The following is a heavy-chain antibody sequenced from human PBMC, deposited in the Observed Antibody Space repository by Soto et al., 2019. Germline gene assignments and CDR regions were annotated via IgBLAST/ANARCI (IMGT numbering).Heavy chain of an antibody. D-gene: IGHD4-17*01. CDR2: INSDGSNT. J-gene: IGHJ5*01. V-gene: IGHV3-74*01. CDR3: ETEGDYGDYAGDNWCDS. Sequence: EVQLVESGGGLVQPGGSLRLSCAASGFTFFAYGIHWVRQVPGKGLEWVSRINSDGSNTSYADSVRGRFTISRDNSKNTVYHPKNRLSAEDTAVYDWETEGDYGDYAGDNWCDSWGQGSLVTVSS. CDR1: GFTFFAYG.